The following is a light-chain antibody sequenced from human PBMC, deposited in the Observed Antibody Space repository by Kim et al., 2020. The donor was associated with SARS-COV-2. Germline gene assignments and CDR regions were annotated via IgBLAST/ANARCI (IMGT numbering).Light chain of an antibody. CDR2: GKN. Sequence: SSELTQYPAVSVALGQTVRITCQGDSLRSYYASWYQQKPGQAPVLVIYGKNNRPSGIPDRFSGSSSGNTASLTITGAQAEDEADYYCNSRDSSGNHAVFGGGTQLTVL. V-gene: IGLV3-19*01. CDR3: NSRDSSGNHAV. J-gene: IGLJ7*01. CDR1: SLRSYY.